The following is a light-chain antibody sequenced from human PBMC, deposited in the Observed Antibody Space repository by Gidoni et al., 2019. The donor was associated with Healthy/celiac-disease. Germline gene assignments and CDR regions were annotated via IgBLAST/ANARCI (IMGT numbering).Light chain of an antibody. V-gene: IGKV1-39*01. Sequence: DIQMTQSPSSLYASVGDRVTITCRASQSISSYLNWYQQKPGKAPKLLIYAASSLQSGVPSRFSGSGSGTDFTLTISSLQPEDFATYYCQQSYSTLGAFGPXTKVDIK. CDR1: QSISSY. J-gene: IGKJ3*01. CDR2: AAS. CDR3: QQSYSTLGA.